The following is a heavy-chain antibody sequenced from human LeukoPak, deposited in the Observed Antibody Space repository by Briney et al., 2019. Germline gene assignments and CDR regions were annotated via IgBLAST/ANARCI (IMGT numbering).Heavy chain of an antibody. D-gene: IGHD3-3*01. CDR3: AREERRGIFGVVTYGMDV. CDR1: GYTFTSYG. Sequence: ASVKVSCTASGYTFTSYGISWVRQAPGQGLEWMGWISAYNGNTNYAQKLQGRVTMTTDTSTSTAYMELRSLRSDDTAVHYCAREERRGIFGVVTYGMDVWGQGTTVTVSS. J-gene: IGHJ6*02. CDR2: ISAYNGNT. V-gene: IGHV1-18*01.